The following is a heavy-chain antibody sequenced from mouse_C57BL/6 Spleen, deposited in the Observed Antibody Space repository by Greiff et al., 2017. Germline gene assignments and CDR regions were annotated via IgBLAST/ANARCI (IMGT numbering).Heavy chain of an antibody. CDR2: ISSGSSTI. CDR1: GFTFSDYG. Sequence: DVMLVESGGGLVKPGGSLKLSCAASGFTFSDYGMHWVRQAPEKGLEWVAYISSGSSTIYYADTVKGRFTISRDNAKNTLFLQMTSLRSEDTAMYYCARNIYSNDEGDFDYWGQGTTLTVSS. V-gene: IGHV5-17*01. J-gene: IGHJ2*01. D-gene: IGHD2-12*01. CDR3: ARNIYSNDEGDFDY.